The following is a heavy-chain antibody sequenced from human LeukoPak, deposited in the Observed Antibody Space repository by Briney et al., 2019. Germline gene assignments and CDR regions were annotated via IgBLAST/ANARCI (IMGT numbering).Heavy chain of an antibody. CDR3: ARSFGGIQLWFRGYFDY. D-gene: IGHD5-18*01. J-gene: IGHJ4*02. CDR1: GFRFSDFG. Sequence: GGSLRLSCTASGFRFSDFGMNWVRQAPGKGLEWVAVISYDGSNKYYADSVKGRFTISRDNSKNTLYLQMNSLRAEDTAVYYCARSFGGIQLWFRGYFDYWGQGTLVTVSS. V-gene: IGHV3-30*03. CDR2: ISYDGSNK.